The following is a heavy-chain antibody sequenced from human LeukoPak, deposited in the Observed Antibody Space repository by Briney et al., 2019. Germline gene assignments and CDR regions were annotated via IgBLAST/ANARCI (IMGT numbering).Heavy chain of an antibody. Sequence: SETLSLTCTVSGGSITSYYWSWIRQPAGKGLEWIGSIYYSGSTYYNPSLESRVTISVDTSKNQFSLKLSSVTAADTAVYYCAGNYCSSTSCYTGLGYWGQGTLVTVSS. CDR1: GGSITSYY. CDR2: IYYSGST. CDR3: AGNYCSSTSCYTGLGY. V-gene: IGHV4-59*05. D-gene: IGHD2-2*02. J-gene: IGHJ4*02.